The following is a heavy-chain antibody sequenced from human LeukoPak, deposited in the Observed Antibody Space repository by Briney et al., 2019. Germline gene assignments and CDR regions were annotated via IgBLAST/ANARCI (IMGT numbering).Heavy chain of an antibody. CDR2: ISGSTGNT. CDR3: AKDPPYYYDSSGYGGGAFDI. D-gene: IGHD3-22*01. CDR1: GFTFSNYE. V-gene: IGHV3-23*01. Sequence: GGSLRLSCAASGFTFSNYEMNWVRQAPGKGLEWVSAISGSTGNTYYADSVKGRFTISRDNSKNTVYLQMNSLRAEDTAVYYCAKDPPYYYDSSGYGGGAFDIWGQGTMVTVSS. J-gene: IGHJ3*02.